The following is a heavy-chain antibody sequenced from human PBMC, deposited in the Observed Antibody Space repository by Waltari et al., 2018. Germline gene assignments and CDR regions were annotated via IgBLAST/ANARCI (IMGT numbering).Heavy chain of an antibody. J-gene: IGHJ4*02. CDR1: GYPFNDYY. D-gene: IGHD1-26*01. V-gene: IGHV1-2*02. CDR2: INPKTGGT. Sequence: VQLVQSGAEATKPEASVKVPCQASGYPFNDYYIYWVRQAPGQGLEWVGYINPKTGGTAFAQKFRGRVTMTSDTSISTADMELSGLTSDDTAVYYCARDGIGGAHLDYWGQGTLVTVSS. CDR3: ARDGIGGAHLDY.